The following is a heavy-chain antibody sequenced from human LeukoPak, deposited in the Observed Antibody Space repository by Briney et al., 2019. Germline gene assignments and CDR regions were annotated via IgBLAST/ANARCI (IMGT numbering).Heavy chain of an antibody. D-gene: IGHD3-9*01. V-gene: IGHV3-64D*06. CDR1: GFTFSSYA. Sequence: GGSLRLSCSASGFTFSSYAVHWVRQAPGKGLEYVSAISSNGGSTYYADSVKGRFTISRDNSKNTLYLQMSSLRAEDTAVYYCVKPTYDTGDIWGQGTMVTVSS. J-gene: IGHJ3*02. CDR2: ISSNGGST. CDR3: VKPTYDTGDI.